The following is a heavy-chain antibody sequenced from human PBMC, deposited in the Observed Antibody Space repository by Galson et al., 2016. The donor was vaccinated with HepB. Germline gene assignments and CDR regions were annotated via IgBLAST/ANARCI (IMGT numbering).Heavy chain of an antibody. D-gene: IGHD3-16*02. CDR1: GYSFVSYW. CDR2: VYPGDADT. CDR3: AAHGSSGSGGVVVSVPAHAYDI. V-gene: IGHV5-51*01. J-gene: IGHJ3*02. Sequence: QSGAEVKKSGESLRISCRGSGYSFVSYWIGWVRQMPGKGLEWMGIVYPGDADTRYSPSFQGQVTISVDKSISTTYLQWSSLKASDTAMYYCAAHGSSGSGGVVVSVPAHAYDIWGQGTKVTVSS.